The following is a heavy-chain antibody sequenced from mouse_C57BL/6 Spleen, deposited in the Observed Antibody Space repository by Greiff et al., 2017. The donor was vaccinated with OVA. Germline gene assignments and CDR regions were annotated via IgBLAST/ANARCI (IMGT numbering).Heavy chain of an antibody. D-gene: IGHD2-4*01. CDR1: GYSITSGYY. Sequence: EVHLVESGPGLVKPSQSLSLTCSVTGYSITSGYYWNWIRQFPGNKLEWMGYISYDGSNNYNPSLKNRISITRDTSKNQFFLKLNSVTTEDTATYDCAREVYYDYDEGFAYWGQGTLVTVSA. CDR2: ISYDGSN. V-gene: IGHV3-6*01. J-gene: IGHJ3*01. CDR3: AREVYYDYDEGFAY.